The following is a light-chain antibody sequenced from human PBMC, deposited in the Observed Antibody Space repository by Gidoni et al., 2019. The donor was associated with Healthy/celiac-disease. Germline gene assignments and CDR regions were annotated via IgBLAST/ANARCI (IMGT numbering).Light chain of an antibody. J-gene: IGKJ4*01. CDR3: QQYNNWPPNT. CDR1: QSVSSN. V-gene: IGKV3-15*01. CDR2: GAS. Sequence: EIVMTHSPATLSVSPGERATLSCRASQSVSSNLAWYQQKPGQAPRLLIYGASTRATGIPARFSGSGSGTEFTLTISSLQSEDLAVYYCQQYNNWPPNTFGGGTKVEIK.